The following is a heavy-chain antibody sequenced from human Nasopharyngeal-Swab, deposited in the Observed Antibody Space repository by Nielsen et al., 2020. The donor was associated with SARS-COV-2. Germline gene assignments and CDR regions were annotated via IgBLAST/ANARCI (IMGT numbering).Heavy chain of an antibody. CDR3: ATDYAIWSGSRLDY. V-gene: IGHV1-24*01. J-gene: IGHJ4*02. Sequence: ASVKVSCKVSGYSLSEISIHWVRQAPGTGLEWMGGFDPEDGETIYAQKFQGRVTMTEDTSTDTAYMELSSLRSEDTAVYYCATDYAIWSGSRLDYWGQGTLVTVSS. CDR2: FDPEDGET. D-gene: IGHD3-3*01. CDR1: GYSLSEIS.